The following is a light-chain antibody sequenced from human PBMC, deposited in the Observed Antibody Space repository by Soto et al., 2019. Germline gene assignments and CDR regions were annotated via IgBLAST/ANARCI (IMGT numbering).Light chain of an antibody. CDR2: DAS. J-gene: IGKJ1*01. CDR1: QSVSSSS. Sequence: EIVLTQSQVTLSLSPGERSTFSCGASQSVSSSSLAWYQQKPGLAPRLLIYDASTRATGIPSRFSGSGSGTDFTLTISRLEPEDFAVYYCQPYGSSTWTFGQGTKVEIK. V-gene: IGKV3D-20*01. CDR3: QPYGSSTWT.